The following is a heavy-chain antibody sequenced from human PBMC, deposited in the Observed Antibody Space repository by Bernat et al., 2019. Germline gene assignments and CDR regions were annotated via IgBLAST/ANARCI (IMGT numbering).Heavy chain of an antibody. Sequence: EVQLLESGGGLVQPGGSLRLSCAGSGFTFSSYAMNWVRQAPGKGLEWVSAISVSGGSTHYADSVKGRFPISRDNSKNTLYLQMNSLRAEETAVYYCARDWRCGSISCPEYWGQGTLVTVSS. V-gene: IGHV3-23*01. CDR2: ISVSGGST. CDR1: GFTFSSYA. J-gene: IGHJ4*02. D-gene: IGHD3-3*02. CDR3: ARDWRCGSISCPEY.